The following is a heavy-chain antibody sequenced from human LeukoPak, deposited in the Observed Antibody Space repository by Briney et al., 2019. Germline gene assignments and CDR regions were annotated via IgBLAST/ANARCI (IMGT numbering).Heavy chain of an antibody. CDR1: GYSFTSYW. J-gene: IGHJ6*02. CDR2: IYPGDSDT. D-gene: IGHD5-12*01. Sequence: GASLKISCKGSGYSFTSYWIGWVRQMPGKGLEWMGIIYPGDSDTRYSPSFQGQVTISADKSISTAYLQWSSLKASDTAMYYCARINQGDGYDTRVPHGESGYYYGMDVWGQGTTVTVSS. CDR3: ARINQGDGYDTRVPHGESGYYYGMDV. V-gene: IGHV5-51*01.